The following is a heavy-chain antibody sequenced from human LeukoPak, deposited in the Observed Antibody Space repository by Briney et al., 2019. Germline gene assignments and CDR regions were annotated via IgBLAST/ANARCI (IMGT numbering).Heavy chain of an antibody. J-gene: IGHJ4*02. Sequence: GGSLRLSCAASGFTFSPYSMIWVRQAPGKGLEWVSGITGSSDFIYYADSVKGRLTISRDNAQNSLYLQMNSLRAEDTAVYYCARGEMATITESIDYWGQGTLVTVSS. CDR2: ITGSSDFI. V-gene: IGHV3-21*01. CDR1: GFTFSPYS. CDR3: ARGEMATITESIDY. D-gene: IGHD5-24*01.